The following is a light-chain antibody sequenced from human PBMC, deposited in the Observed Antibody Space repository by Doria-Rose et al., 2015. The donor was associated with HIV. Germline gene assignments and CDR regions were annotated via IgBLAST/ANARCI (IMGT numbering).Light chain of an antibody. Sequence: TQSPESLGMSLGERATLNCKPNQSLLYTSKNYLAWYQQRPGQPPKLLIYCASTRQSGVPARFSGSGSGTDFTLTISSLEAEDVAVYYCQQYYDTPSFGPGTTVDIK. CDR2: CAS. CDR1: QSLLYTSKNY. J-gene: IGKJ3*01. CDR3: QQYYDTPS. V-gene: IGKV4-1*01.